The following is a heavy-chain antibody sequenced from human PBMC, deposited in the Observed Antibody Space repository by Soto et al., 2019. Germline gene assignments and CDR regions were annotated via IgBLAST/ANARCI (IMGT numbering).Heavy chain of an antibody. V-gene: IGHV3-49*05. CDR2: IRSKAYGGTT. D-gene: IGHD3-10*02. Sequence: EVQLVESGGGWVKPGRSLRLSCTASGFTFGDYAMSWFRQAPGKGLEWVGFIRSKAYGGTTEYAASVKGRFTISRDDSKSIAYLQMNRLKTEDTAVYYCTEGPTMSAGGRTSGPWGQGTLVTVSS. CDR1: GFTFGDYA. CDR3: TEGPTMSAGGRTSGP. J-gene: IGHJ5*02.